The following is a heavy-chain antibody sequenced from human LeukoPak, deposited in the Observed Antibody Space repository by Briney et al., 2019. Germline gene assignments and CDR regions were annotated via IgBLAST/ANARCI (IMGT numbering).Heavy chain of an antibody. CDR2: IYHSGST. D-gene: IGHD3-10*01. V-gene: IGHV4-38-2*01. CDR3: SRGGSGSLNDYYYYYMDV. CDR1: GYSISSDNY. Sequence: SETLSLTCAVSGYSISSDNYWVWIRQPPGQGLEWTGGIYHSGSTYYNPSLKSRVTMSVDTSKNQFSLKLSSVTAADTAVYYCSRGGSGSLNDYYYYYMDVWGKGTTVTVSS. J-gene: IGHJ6*03.